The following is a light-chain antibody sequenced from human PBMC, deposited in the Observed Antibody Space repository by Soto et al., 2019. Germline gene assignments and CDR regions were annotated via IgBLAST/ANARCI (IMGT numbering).Light chain of an antibody. V-gene: IGKV1-5*03. Sequence: EMTQTHSTLSASVGGRVTITCRASQIISSWLAWYQQKPGKAPKLLIYKASTLKSGVPSRFSGSGSGTEFTLTISSLQPDDVATYYCQHYNSYSEAFGQGTKVDIK. J-gene: IGKJ1*01. CDR3: QHYNSYSEA. CDR2: KAS. CDR1: QIISSW.